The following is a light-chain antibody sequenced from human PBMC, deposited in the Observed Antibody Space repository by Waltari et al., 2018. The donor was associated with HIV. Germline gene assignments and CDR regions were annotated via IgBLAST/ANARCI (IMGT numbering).Light chain of an antibody. V-gene: IGLV2-14*01. J-gene: IGLJ3*02. CDR1: SNDVGGYKY. CDR2: EVS. CDR3: STYASTSTRV. Sequence: QSALTQPASVSGSPGQSITISCTGTSNDVGGYKYVSWYQQHPGKAPTVVIYEVSNRPSGVSKRFSGAKSGNPASLTISGLQAEDEADYYCSTYASTSTRVFGGGTKLTVL.